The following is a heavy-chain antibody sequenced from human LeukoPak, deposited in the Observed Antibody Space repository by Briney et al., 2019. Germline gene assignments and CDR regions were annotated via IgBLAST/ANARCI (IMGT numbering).Heavy chain of an antibody. V-gene: IGHV4-39*01. J-gene: IGHJ3*02. CDR1: GGSISTSSYY. D-gene: IGHD6-25*01. Sequence: SETLSLTCTVSGGSISTSSYYWGWIRQPPAKGLEWIGSIYYTGTTYYNLSLRSRLTISVNTSKNQFSLNLTSVTAADTAIYYCARHVRRLNDAFDIWGQGTMVTVSS. CDR3: ARHVRRLNDAFDI. CDR2: IYYTGTT.